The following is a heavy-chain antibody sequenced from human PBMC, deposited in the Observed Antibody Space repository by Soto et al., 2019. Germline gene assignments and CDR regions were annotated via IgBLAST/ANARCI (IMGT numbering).Heavy chain of an antibody. J-gene: IGHJ5*02. V-gene: IGHV4-4*02. D-gene: IGHD3-10*01. CDR1: GGSISSDHW. Sequence: SETLSLTCAVSGGSISSDHWWTWVRQPPGKGLEWVGEIFHSGSTSYNPSLKSRVTISVDKSKNLLSLNLNSVTAADTAVYYCARVPGPWGQGTLVTVSS. CDR3: ARVPGP. CDR2: IFHSGST.